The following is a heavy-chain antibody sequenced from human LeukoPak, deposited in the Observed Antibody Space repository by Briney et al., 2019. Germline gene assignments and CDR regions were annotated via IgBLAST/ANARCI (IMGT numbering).Heavy chain of an antibody. CDR1: GFTFSSYS. J-gene: IGHJ4*02. Sequence: PGGSLRLSSAASGFTFSSYSMNWVRQAPGKGLEWVSSISSSSSCIYYADSVKGRFTISRDNAKNSLYLQMNSLRAEDTAVYYCARAPGSSSWYWGQGTLVTVSS. CDR3: ARAPGSSSWY. CDR2: ISSSSSCI. V-gene: IGHV3-21*01. D-gene: IGHD6-13*01.